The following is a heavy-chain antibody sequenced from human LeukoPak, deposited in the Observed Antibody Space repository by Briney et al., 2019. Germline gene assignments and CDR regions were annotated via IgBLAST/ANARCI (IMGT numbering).Heavy chain of an antibody. Sequence: SETLCLTCAASGGSISSHYWSWIRQPPGKGLEWIGDIYYSGSTNYNPSLKSRVTISVDTSKNQFSLKLSSVTAADTAVHYWARELVAPYYYYYYMDVWGKGTTVTVSS. V-gene: IGHV4-59*11. CDR2: IYYSGST. CDR1: GGSISSHY. D-gene: IGHD2-15*01. CDR3: ARELVAPYYYYYYMDV. J-gene: IGHJ6*03.